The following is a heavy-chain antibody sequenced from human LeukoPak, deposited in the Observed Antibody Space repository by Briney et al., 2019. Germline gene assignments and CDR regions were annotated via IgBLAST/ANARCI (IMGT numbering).Heavy chain of an antibody. CDR1: GGSISSYY. D-gene: IGHD2-15*01. J-gene: IGHJ2*01. Sequence: SETLSLTCTVSGGSISSYYWSWIRQPAGKGLEWIGRIYTSGSTNYNPSLKSRVTMSVDTSKNQFSLKLSSVTAADTAVYYCARERWRSIVVPWYFDLWGRGTLVTVSS. V-gene: IGHV4-4*07. CDR3: ARERWRSIVVPWYFDL. CDR2: IYTSGST.